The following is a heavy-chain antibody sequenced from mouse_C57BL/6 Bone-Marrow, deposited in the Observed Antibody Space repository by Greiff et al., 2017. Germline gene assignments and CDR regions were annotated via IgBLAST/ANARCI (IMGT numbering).Heavy chain of an antibody. CDR3: TAYGGYPYYYARDY. CDR1: GFNIKDDY. Sequence: VQLQQSGAELVRPGASVKLSCTASGFNIKDDYMHWVKQRPEQGLEWIGWIDPENGDTEYASKFQGKATITADTSSNTAYLQLSSLTSEDTAVYYCTAYGGYPYYYARDYWGQGTSVTVSS. V-gene: IGHV14-4*01. CDR2: IDPENGDT. J-gene: IGHJ4*01. D-gene: IGHD2-3*01.